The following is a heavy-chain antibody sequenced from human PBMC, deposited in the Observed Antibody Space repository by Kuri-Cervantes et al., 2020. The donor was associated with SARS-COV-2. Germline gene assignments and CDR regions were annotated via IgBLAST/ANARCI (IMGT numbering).Heavy chain of an antibody. D-gene: IGHD3-10*01. Sequence: SVKVSCKASGGTFSSYAISWVRQAPGQGLEWMGRIIPILGTANYAQKFQGRVTITADKSTSTAYMELSSLRSEDTAVYYCAIRVEKGVGDYYYYYYMDVWDKGTTVTVSS. CDR2: IIPILGTA. J-gene: IGHJ6*03. V-gene: IGHV1-69*04. CDR1: GGTFSSYA. CDR3: AIRVEKGVGDYYYYYYMDV.